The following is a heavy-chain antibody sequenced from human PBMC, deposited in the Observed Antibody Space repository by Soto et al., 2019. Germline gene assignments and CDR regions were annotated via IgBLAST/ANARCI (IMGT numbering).Heavy chain of an antibody. CDR1: GGSVSSGSYY. Sequence: PSETLSLTCTVSGGSVSSGSYYWSWIRQPPGKGLEWIGYIYYSGSTNYNPSLKSRVAISVDTSKNQFSLKLSSVTAADTAVYYCAREGYSSGWYYFDYWGPGTLVTVSS. CDR3: AREGYSSGWYYFDY. D-gene: IGHD6-19*01. V-gene: IGHV4-61*01. J-gene: IGHJ4*02. CDR2: IYYSGST.